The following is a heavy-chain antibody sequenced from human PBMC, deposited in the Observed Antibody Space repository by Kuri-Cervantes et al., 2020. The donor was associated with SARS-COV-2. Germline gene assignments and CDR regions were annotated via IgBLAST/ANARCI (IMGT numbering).Heavy chain of an antibody. V-gene: IGHV4-30-2*03. CDR2: IYHSGST. Sequence: LRLSCAVSGGSISSGGYSWSWIRQPPGKGLEWIGYIYHSGSTYYNPSLKSRVTISVDTSKNQFSLKLSSVTAADTAVYYCARLTTVTTFDYWGQGTLVTVSS. D-gene: IGHD4-17*01. CDR3: ARLTTVTTFDY. J-gene: IGHJ4*02. CDR1: GGSISSGGYS.